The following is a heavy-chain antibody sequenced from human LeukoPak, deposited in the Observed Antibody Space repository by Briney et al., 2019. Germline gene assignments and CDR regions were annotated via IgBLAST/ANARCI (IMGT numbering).Heavy chain of an antibody. CDR1: GGSLSGYY. CDR3: ARLIAAAGTGNY. D-gene: IGHD6-13*01. V-gene: IGHV4-34*01. Sequence: PSETLSLTCAVYGGSLSGYYWSWIRQPPGKGLEWIGEINHSGSTNYNPSLKSRVTISVDTSKNQFSLKLSSVTAADTAVYYCARLIAAAGTGNYWGQGTLVTVSS. J-gene: IGHJ4*02. CDR2: INHSGST.